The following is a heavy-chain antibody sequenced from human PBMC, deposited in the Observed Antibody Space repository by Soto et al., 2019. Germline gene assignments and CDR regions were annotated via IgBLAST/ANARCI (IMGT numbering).Heavy chain of an antibody. V-gene: IGHV1-24*01. J-gene: IGHJ3*02. D-gene: IGHD2-21*02. CDR3: ATDDGVVVTATYAFDI. Sequence: ASVKVSCKVSGYTLTELSMHWVRQAPGKGLEWMGGFDPEDGETIYAQKFKGRVTMTEDTSTDTAYMELSSLRSEDTAVYYCATDDGVVVTATYAFDIWGQGXMVTV. CDR2: FDPEDGET. CDR1: GYTLTELS.